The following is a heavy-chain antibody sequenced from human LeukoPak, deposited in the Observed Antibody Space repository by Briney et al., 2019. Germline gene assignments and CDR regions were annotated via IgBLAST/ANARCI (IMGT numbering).Heavy chain of an antibody. CDR2: IYYSGST. J-gene: IGHJ3*02. V-gene: IGHV4-31*03. D-gene: IGHD3-22*01. Sequence: TSETLSLTCTVSGGSISSGGYYWSWIRQHPGKGLEWIGYIYYSGSTYYNPSLKSRVTISVDTSKNQFSLKLSYVTAADTAVYYCASLYYYDSSGYWVLDAFDIWGQGTMVTVSS. CDR1: GGSISSGGYY. CDR3: ASLYYYDSSGYWVLDAFDI.